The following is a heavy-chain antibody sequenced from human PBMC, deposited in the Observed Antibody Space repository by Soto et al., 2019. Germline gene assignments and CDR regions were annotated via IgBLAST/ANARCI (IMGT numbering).Heavy chain of an antibody. V-gene: IGHV3-21*01. D-gene: IGHD3-9*01. CDR2: ISSSSSYI. CDR1: GFAFSSYS. J-gene: IGHJ3*02. Sequence: GSLRRSCAASGFAFSSYSMNWVRQAPGKGLEWVSSISSSSSYIYYADSVEGRFTISRDNAKNSLYLQMNSLRAEDTAVYYCARVQRSVYYDILTVYYDPFDICRQGTMVTVS. CDR3: ARVQRSVYYDILTVYYDPFDI.